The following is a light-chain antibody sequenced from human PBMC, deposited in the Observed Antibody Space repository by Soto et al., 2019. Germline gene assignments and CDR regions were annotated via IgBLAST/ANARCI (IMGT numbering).Light chain of an antibody. CDR2: EVS. V-gene: IGLV2-18*02. CDR3: SSYTSSTYV. Sequence: QSALPQPPSLSGSPGQSVTISCTGTSSDVGSYNRVSWYQQPPGTAPKLMIYEVSNRPSGVPDRFSGSKSGNTASLTISGLQAEDEADYYCSSYTSSTYVFGTGTKVTVL. CDR1: SSDVGSYNR. J-gene: IGLJ1*01.